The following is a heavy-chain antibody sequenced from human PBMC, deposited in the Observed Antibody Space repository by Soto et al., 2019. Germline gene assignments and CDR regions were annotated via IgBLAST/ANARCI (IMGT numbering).Heavy chain of an antibody. Sequence: ASVKVSCKASGYTFTSYAMHWVRQAPGQRLEWMGWINADNGNTKYAQKLQGRVTMTTDTSTSTAYMELRSLRSDDTAVYYCARDVGSGWYRFDYWGQGTLVTVSS. CDR2: INADNGNT. J-gene: IGHJ4*02. V-gene: IGHV1-3*01. D-gene: IGHD6-19*01. CDR3: ARDVGSGWYRFDY. CDR1: GYTFTSYA.